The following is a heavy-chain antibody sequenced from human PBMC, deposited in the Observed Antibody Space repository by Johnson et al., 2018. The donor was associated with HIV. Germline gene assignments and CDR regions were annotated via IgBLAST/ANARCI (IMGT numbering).Heavy chain of an antibody. D-gene: IGHD3-22*01. Sequence: QVQLVESGGGVVQPGGSLRLTCAASGFTFSMSAMHWVRQAPGKGLEWVTFIRYDGSNKYYADSVKGRFTISRDNSKNTLHLQMNSLRVEDTAVYYCAKGHSSGYQKDAFDIWGRGTIVTVSS. CDR1: GFTFSMSA. V-gene: IGHV3-30*02. CDR2: IRYDGSNK. J-gene: IGHJ3*02. CDR3: AKGHSSGYQKDAFDI.